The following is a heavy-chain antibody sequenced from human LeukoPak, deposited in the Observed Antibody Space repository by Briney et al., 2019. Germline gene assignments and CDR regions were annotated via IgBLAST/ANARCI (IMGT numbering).Heavy chain of an antibody. J-gene: IGHJ4*02. CDR2: FYHSGST. V-gene: IGHV4-38-2*02. Sequence: PSETLSLTCTVSGYSISSGYYWGWIRQPPGKGLEWIGSFYHSGSTFYNPSLKSRVTISVDTSKNQFSLKLSSVTAADTAVYYCARARIVGASYSAHDYWGQGTLVTVSS. D-gene: IGHD1-26*01. CDR1: GYSISSGYY. CDR3: ARARIVGASYSAHDY.